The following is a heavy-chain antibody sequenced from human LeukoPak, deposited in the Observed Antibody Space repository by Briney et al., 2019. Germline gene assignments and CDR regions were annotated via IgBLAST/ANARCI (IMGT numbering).Heavy chain of an antibody. CDR2: ISYDGSNK. J-gene: IGHJ4*02. D-gene: IGHD1-26*01. CDR1: GFTFSSYG. V-gene: IGHV3-30*03. CDR3: ATRSGSFGY. Sequence: GGSLRLSCAASGFTFSSYGMQWVRQAPGKGLEWVAVISYDGSNKYYADSVKGRFTISRDNSKNTLYLQMNSLRAEDTAVYYCATRSGSFGYWGQGTLVTVSS.